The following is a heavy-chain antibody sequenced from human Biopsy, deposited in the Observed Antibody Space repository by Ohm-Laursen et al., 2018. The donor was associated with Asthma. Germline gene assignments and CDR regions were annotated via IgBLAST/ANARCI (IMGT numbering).Heavy chain of an antibody. CDR2: IYSGGTS. D-gene: IGHD3-22*01. CDR1: GFAVSRDH. CDR3: ARGDSSNWSHYYFDY. Sequence: SLRLSCTASGFAVSRDHMFWVRQAPGKGLEWVSVIYSGGTSHTADSVMSRFTISRDYSKNTLYLQMHSLIAEDTAVYYCARGDSSNWSHYYFDYWAREPWSPSPQ. J-gene: IGHJ4*02. V-gene: IGHV3-53*01.